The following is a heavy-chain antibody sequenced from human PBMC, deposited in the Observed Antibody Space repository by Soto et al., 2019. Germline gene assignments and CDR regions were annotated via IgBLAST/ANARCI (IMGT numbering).Heavy chain of an antibody. CDR1: GFTVSSNY. Sequence: GGSLRLSCAASGFTVSSNYMSWVRQAPGKGLEWVSVIYSGGSTYYADSVKGRFTISRDNSKNTLYLQMNSLRAEDTAVYYCARDQDSSGWFYFDYWGQGTLVTVSS. CDR3: ARDQDSSGWFYFDY. V-gene: IGHV3-53*01. D-gene: IGHD6-19*01. CDR2: IYSGGST. J-gene: IGHJ4*02.